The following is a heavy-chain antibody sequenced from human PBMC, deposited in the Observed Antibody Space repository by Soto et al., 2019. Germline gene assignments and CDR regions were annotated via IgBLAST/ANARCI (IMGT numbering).Heavy chain of an antibody. CDR2: IYHSGST. Sequence: PSQTLSLTCAFSGYSISSSNLLIWVRQPPGKGLEWIGEIYHSGSTNYNPSLKSRVTISVDKSKNQFSLKLSSVTAADTAVYYCARACSSTSCYVFDCWGQGTRVTVSS. J-gene: IGHJ4*02. D-gene: IGHD2-2*01. V-gene: IGHV4-4*02. CDR3: ARACSSTSCYVFDC. CDR1: GYSISSSNL.